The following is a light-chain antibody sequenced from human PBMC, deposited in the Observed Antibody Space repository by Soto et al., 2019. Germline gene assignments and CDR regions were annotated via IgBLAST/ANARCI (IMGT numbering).Light chain of an antibody. CDR2: EVS. CDR1: SSDVGDYNF. V-gene: IGLV2-14*03. Sequence: ALTQPASVSGSPGQSITISCTGTSSDVGDYNFVSWYQQLPGKAPKLMMYEVSHRPSGVSNRFSGSKSGNTASLTISGLLAEDEAHYYCSSHTTSSIWVFGGGTKLTVL. J-gene: IGLJ3*02. CDR3: SSHTTSSIWV.